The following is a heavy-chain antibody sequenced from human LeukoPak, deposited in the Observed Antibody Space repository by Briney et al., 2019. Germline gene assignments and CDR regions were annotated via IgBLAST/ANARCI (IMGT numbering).Heavy chain of an antibody. CDR1: GFTFSSYA. J-gene: IGHJ6*02. V-gene: IGHV3-23*01. CDR2: ISGSGGST. CDR3: AKGSGSYMGYYYYYGMEV. Sequence: GGSLRLSCAASGFTFSSYAMSWVRQAPGKGLEWVSAISGSGGSTYYADSVKGRFTISRDNSKNTLYLQMNSLRAEDTAVYYCAKGSGSYMGYYYYYGMEVWGQGTTVTVSS. D-gene: IGHD1-26*01.